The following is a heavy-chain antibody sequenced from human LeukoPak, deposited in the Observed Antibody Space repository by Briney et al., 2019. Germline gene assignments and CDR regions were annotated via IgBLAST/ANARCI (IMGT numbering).Heavy chain of an antibody. V-gene: IGHV4-34*01. CDR3: ARGRGITIFGVVNPFDY. J-gene: IGHJ4*02. CDR2: INHSGST. D-gene: IGHD3-3*01. CDR1: GGSMRSYY. Sequence: SETLSLTCNDSGGSMRSYYWSWIRQPPGKGLERIGEINHSGSTNYNPSLKSRVTISVDTSKNQFSLKLSSVTAADTAVYYCARGRGITIFGVVNPFDYWGQGTLVTVSS.